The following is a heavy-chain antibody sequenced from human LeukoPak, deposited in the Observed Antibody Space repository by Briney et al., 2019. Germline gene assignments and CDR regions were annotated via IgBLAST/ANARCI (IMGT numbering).Heavy chain of an antibody. D-gene: IGHD1-26*01. CDR3: ARTSGSYLGAPYFEY. CDR1: VVSISSYY. Sequence: SETLSLTCTVSVVSISSYYWSWIRQPAGKGREWIGRIYSSGSTDDNPCLKSRVTMSVDTSKNQFSLQMKSVNAADTAVYYCARTSGSYLGAPYFEYWGQGPPVTVSS. CDR2: IYSSGST. J-gene: IGHJ4*02. V-gene: IGHV4-4*07.